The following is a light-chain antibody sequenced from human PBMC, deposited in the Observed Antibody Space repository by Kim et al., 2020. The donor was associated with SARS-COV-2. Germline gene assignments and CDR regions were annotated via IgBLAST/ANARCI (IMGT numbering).Light chain of an antibody. Sequence: SPGERATLSCGASQSVGNNYLAWYQQKPGLAPRLLIYDASTRATGIPDRFSASGSGTVFTLTISRLEPEDFAVYYCQQYATAPLTFGGGTKVDIK. CDR1: QSVGNNY. CDR2: DAS. J-gene: IGKJ4*01. V-gene: IGKV3D-20*01. CDR3: QQYATAPLT.